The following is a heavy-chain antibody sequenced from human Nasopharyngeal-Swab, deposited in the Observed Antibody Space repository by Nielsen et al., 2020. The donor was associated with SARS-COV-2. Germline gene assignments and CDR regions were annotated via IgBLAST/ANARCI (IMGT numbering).Heavy chain of an antibody. Sequence: GESLNISCAASGFTFSSYAMHWVRQAPGKGLEWVAVISYDGSKKYYADSVKGRFTISRDNSKNTLYLQMNSLRAEDTAVYYCARDQGSSWYTYYYYYGMDVWGQGTTVTVSS. J-gene: IGHJ6*02. CDR2: ISYDGSKK. CDR3: ARDQGSSWYTYYYYYGMDV. CDR1: GFTFSSYA. V-gene: IGHV3-30-3*01. D-gene: IGHD6-13*01.